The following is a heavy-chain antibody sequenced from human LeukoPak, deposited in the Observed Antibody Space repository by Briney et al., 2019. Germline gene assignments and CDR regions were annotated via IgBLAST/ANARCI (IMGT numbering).Heavy chain of an antibody. J-gene: IGHJ6*03. CDR3: AKPPRIAKSYMDV. D-gene: IGHD6-13*01. CDR2: TGGSGDET. V-gene: IGHV3-23*01. CDR1: GFTFSSYE. Sequence: GGSLRLSCAASGFTFSSYEMNWVRQAPGKGLQWVSSTGGSGDETYYADSVKGRFTISRDNSKNTLYLQMNSLRAEDTALYYCAKPPRIAKSYMDVWGKGTTVTVSS.